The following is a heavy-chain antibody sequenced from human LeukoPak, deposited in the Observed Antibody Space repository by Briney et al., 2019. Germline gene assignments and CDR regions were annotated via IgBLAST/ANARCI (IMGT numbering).Heavy chain of an antibody. V-gene: IGHV4-39*07. Sequence: PSETLSLTCTVSGGSISSSSYYWGWIRQPPGKGLEWIGSIYYSGSTYYNPSLKSRVTISVDTSKNQFSLKLSSVTAADTAVYYCARDTSGSYWLDYWGQGTLVTVSS. CDR1: GGSISSSSYY. J-gene: IGHJ4*02. CDR3: ARDTSGSYWLDY. D-gene: IGHD1-26*01. CDR2: IYYSGST.